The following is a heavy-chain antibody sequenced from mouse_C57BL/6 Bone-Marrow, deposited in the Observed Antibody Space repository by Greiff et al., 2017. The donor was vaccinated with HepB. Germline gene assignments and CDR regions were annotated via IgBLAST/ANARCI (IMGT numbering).Heavy chain of an antibody. Sequence: EVKVEESGGGLVQPGGSLKLSCAASGFTFSDYYMYWVRQTPEKRLEWVAYIRNGGGSTYYPDTVKGRFTISRDNAKNTLYLQMSRLKSEDTAMDYCARHDGNHSAMDYWGQGTSVTVSS. J-gene: IGHJ4*01. CDR2: IRNGGGST. CDR3: ARHDGNHSAMDY. CDR1: GFTFSDYY. V-gene: IGHV5-12*01. D-gene: IGHD2-1*01.